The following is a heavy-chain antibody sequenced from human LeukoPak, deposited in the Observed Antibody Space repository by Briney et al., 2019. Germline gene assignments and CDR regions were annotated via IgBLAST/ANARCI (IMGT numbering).Heavy chain of an antibody. V-gene: IGHV5-51*01. CDR1: GYSFTSYW. J-gene: IGHJ6*02. CDR2: IYPGDSDT. D-gene: IGHD2-15*01. Sequence: GESLKISCKGSGYSFTSYWIGWVRQMPGKGLEWMGIIYPGDSDTRYSPSFQGQVTISADKSISTAYLQWSSLKASDTAMYYCARYCSGGSCQSYYGMDVWGQGTTVTVSS. CDR3: ARYCSGGSCQSYYGMDV.